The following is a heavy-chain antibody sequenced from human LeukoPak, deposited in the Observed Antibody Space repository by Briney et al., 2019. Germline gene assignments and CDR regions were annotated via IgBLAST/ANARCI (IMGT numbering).Heavy chain of an antibody. J-gene: IGHJ4*02. CDR2: MNPNSGNT. CDR3: ARAAYGSGSSDY. Sequence: ASVKVSCKASGYTFTSYDINWVRQATGQGLEWMGWMNPNSGNTGYAQKFQGRVTMTRNTSISTAYMELSSLRSDDTAVYYCARAAYGSGSSDYWGQGTLVTVSS. V-gene: IGHV1-8*01. D-gene: IGHD3-10*01. CDR1: GYTFTSYD.